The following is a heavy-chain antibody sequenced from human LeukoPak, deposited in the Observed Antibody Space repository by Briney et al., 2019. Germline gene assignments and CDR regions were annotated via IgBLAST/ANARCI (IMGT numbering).Heavy chain of an antibody. D-gene: IGHD1-26*01. CDR3: ASDMGATCRRCFDN. V-gene: IGHV3-23*01. CDR1: GFTFSSYS. J-gene: IGHJ4*02. Sequence: GGSLRLSCAASGFTFSSYSMNWVRQAPGRGLEWVSVISAGGGTTYYADSVKGRFTVSRDNSKNTLYLQMSSLRVEDTAVYYCASDMGATCRRCFDNWGQGTRVSVSS. CDR2: ISAGGGTT.